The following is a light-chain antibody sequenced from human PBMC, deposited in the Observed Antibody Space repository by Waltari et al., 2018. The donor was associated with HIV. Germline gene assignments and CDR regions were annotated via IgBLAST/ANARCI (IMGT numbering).Light chain of an antibody. CDR2: KAS. CDR3: QQYSSYIWA. Sequence: DIQMTQSPSTLSASVGDRVTITCRASQSISSWLAWYQQKPGKAPKLLIYKASSLESGVPSRFSGSGSWTEFTLTISSLQPDDFATYYCQQYSSYIWAFGQGTKVEIK. CDR1: QSISSW. V-gene: IGKV1-5*03. J-gene: IGKJ1*01.